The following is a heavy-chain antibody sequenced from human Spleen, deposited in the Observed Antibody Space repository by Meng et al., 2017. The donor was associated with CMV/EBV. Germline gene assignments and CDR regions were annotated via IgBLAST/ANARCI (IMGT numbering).Heavy chain of an antibody. D-gene: IGHD2-2*01. V-gene: IGHV3-21*04. J-gene: IGHJ4*02. CDR3: AKGYEDIVVVPADY. CDR2: ISSSSSYI. Sequence: GGSLRLSCAASGFTFSSYSMNWVRQAPGKGLEWVSSISSSSSYIYYADSVKGRFTISRDNAKNSLYLQMNSLRAEDTALYYCAKGYEDIVVVPADYWGQGTLVTVSS. CDR1: GFTFSSYS.